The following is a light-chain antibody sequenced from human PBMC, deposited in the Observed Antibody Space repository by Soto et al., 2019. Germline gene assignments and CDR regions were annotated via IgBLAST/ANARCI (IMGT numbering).Light chain of an antibody. V-gene: IGKV1-9*01. CDR3: QGLNDYPIT. CDR2: AAS. CDR1: QGISSY. J-gene: IGKJ5*01. Sequence: DIQLTQSPSFLSASVGDRVTITCRASQGISSYLAWYKQKPGTAPKFLIYAASTLQSGVPSRVSGSGSGREYTLKINSMQPEDFATYYCQGLNDYPITFGQGTQLKIK.